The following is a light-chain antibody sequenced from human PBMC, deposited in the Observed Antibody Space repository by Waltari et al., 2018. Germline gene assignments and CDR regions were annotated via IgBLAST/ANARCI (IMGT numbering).Light chain of an antibody. V-gene: IGKV3-20*01. CDR2: GAS. Sequence: EIALTQSPGTLSLFPGERATLSCRASQSISIYLAWYQQKSAQAPRLLIDGASSRATCIPDRFSGSGSGTDFTLTINRLEPEDFAVYYCQQYGLSPRTFGQGTKVEIK. J-gene: IGKJ1*01. CDR3: QQYGLSPRT. CDR1: QSISIY.